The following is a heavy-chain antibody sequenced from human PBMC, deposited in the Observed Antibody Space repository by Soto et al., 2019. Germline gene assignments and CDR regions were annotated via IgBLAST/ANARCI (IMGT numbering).Heavy chain of an antibody. CDR2: ISSSSSTI. CDR3: ARGTKRTTAMADYYDSSGYY. Sequence: AGGSLRLSCAASGFTFSSYSMNWVRQAPGKGLEWVSYISSSSSTIYYADSVKGRFTISRDNAKNSLYLQMNSLRDEDTAVYYCARGTKRTTAMADYYDSSGYYWGQGTLVTVSS. CDR1: GFTFSSYS. D-gene: IGHD3-22*01. J-gene: IGHJ4*02. V-gene: IGHV3-48*02.